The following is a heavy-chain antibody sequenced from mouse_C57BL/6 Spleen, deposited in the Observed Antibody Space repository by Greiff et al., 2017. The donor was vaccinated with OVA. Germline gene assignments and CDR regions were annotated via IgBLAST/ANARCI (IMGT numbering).Heavy chain of an antibody. D-gene: IGHD2-12*01. CDR1: GYTFTTYC. CDR2: FDPYSGGT. Sequence: VQLQQSGAELVKPGASVKLSCKASGYTFTTYCMHWVKQRPGRGLEWIGRFDPYSGGTKYNEKFKSKATLTVDKPSSTDYMLISRLTSDDAAVYYCARDSYDYFDYWGQGTTLTVSS. CDR3: ARDSYDYFDY. J-gene: IGHJ2*01. V-gene: IGHV1-72*01.